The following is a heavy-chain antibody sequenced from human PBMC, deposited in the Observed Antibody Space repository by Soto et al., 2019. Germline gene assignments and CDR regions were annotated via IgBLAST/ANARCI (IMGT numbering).Heavy chain of an antibody. Sequence: SGPTLVNPTQTLTLTCTFSGFSLNTRGMSVSWIRQPPGKALEWLALIDWDDDKYYKPSLKTRLTISKDTSKNLVVLTMTNVDPADTATYYCVRANYDIRRYYHGMDVWGQGTTVTVSS. D-gene: IGHD3-9*01. V-gene: IGHV2-70*01. CDR2: IDWDDDK. CDR3: VRANYDIRRYYHGMDV. CDR1: GFSLNTRGMS. J-gene: IGHJ6*02.